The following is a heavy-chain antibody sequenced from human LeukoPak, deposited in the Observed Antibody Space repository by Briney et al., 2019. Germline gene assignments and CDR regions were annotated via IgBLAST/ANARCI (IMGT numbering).Heavy chain of an antibody. Sequence: GSLRLSCAASGFSLSAYGVHWVRQAPGKGLEWVAVIWYDGTSKDYADSVKGRFTISRDNAKNSLYLQMNSLRAEDTAVYHCAREAAPWGQGTLVTVSS. CDR1: GFSLSAYG. CDR3: AREAAP. CDR2: IWYDGTSK. J-gene: IGHJ5*02. D-gene: IGHD6-25*01. V-gene: IGHV3-33*01.